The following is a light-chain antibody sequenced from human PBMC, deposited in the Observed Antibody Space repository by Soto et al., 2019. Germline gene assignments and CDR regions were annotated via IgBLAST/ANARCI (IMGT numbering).Light chain of an antibody. CDR3: QHYIAWPE. CDR1: QSVSSN. CDR2: GAS. V-gene: IGKV3-15*01. Sequence: EMVMTQSPATLSVSPGERVTLSCRASQSVSSNLAWYQQKPGQAPRLLIYGASTRATGVPARFSGSGSGTEFTLTISSLQSEDFAVYYCQHYIAWPEFGQGTKVDIK. J-gene: IGKJ1*01.